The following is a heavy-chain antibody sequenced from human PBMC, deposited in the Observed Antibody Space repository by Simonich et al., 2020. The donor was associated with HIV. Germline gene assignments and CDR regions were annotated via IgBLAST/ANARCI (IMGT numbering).Heavy chain of an antibody. CDR1: GFTFSTHG. CDR2: IRYDGSKN. J-gene: IGHJ4*02. V-gene: IGHV3-33*01. D-gene: IGHD6-13*01. Sequence: QVRLVESGGGVVQTGRSLRLSCAASGFTFSTHGIHWVSQAPGKGLELVEVIRYDGSKNNYADSVKGRFTISRDNSKNTVYLQMNSLRGEDTAVYYCARGWSGYFDYWGQGTLVTVSS. CDR3: ARGWSGYFDY.